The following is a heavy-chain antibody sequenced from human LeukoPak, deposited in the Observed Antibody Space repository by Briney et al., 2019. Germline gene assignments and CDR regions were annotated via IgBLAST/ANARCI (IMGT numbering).Heavy chain of an antibody. Sequence: SETLSLTCTVSGGSISSSSYYWGWIRQPPGKGLEWIGSIYYTGSTYYNPSLKSRVTVSVDTSKNQFSLNLRSVTAADTAVYYCARDLAVAGTNYFDFWGQGVLVTVSS. CDR1: GGSISSSSYY. CDR2: IYYTGST. V-gene: IGHV4-39*02. CDR3: ARDLAVAGTNYFDF. J-gene: IGHJ4*02. D-gene: IGHD6-19*01.